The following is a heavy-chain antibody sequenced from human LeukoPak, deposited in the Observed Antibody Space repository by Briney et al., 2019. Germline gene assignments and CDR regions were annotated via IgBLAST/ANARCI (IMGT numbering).Heavy chain of an antibody. V-gene: IGHV3-21*01. CDR1: GFTFSRYT. D-gene: IGHD6-6*01. CDR2: ISSSGYYI. J-gene: IGHJ4*02. CDR3: ARDLVSRSNY. Sequence: GGSLRLACAASGFTFSRYTMNWDRQSPGKGLEWVSSISSSGYYIYYADSVKGRFTISRDNAKNSLYLHMNSLRAEDTAVYYCARDLVSRSNYWGQGTPVTVSS.